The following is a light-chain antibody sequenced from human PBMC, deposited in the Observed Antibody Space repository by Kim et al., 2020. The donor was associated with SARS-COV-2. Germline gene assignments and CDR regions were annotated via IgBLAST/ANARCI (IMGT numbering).Light chain of an antibody. V-gene: IGKV3-20*01. CDR2: GAS. CDR1: QSVSSSY. Sequence: EIVLTQSPGTLSLSPGGRATLSCRASQSVSSSYLAWYQQKPGQAPRLLIYGASSRATGIPDRFSGSGSGTDFTLTISRLEPEDFAVYYCQQYGRAFGQGTKLEIK. J-gene: IGKJ2*01. CDR3: QQYGRA.